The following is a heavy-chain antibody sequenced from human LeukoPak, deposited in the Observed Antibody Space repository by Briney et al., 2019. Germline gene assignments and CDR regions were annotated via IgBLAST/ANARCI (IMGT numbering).Heavy chain of an antibody. CDR2: ISSSSSYI. CDR3: ARDFDSYCTNGVCYTV. CDR1: GFTFSSYS. J-gene: IGHJ4*02. V-gene: IGHV3-21*01. D-gene: IGHD2-8*01. Sequence: PGGSLRLSCAASGFTFSSYSMNWVRQAPGKGLEWVSSISSSSSYIYYADSVKGRFTISRDNAKNSLYLQMNSLRAEDTAVYYCARDFDSYCTNGVCYTVWGQGTLVTVSS.